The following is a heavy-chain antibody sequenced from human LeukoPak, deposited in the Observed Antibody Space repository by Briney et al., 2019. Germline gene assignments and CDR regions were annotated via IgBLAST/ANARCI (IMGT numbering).Heavy chain of an antibody. Sequence: GGSVRLSCAASGFTFSTYWMSWVRQAPGKGLEWVANIKQDGSEKYYVDSVKGRFTVSRDNAKNSLSLQMNILRVEDTAVYYCARGVSWTFDNWGWGALVTVFS. CDR3: ARGVSWTFDN. D-gene: IGHD6-13*01. CDR1: GFTFSTYW. CDR2: IKQDGSEK. V-gene: IGHV3-7*04. J-gene: IGHJ4*02.